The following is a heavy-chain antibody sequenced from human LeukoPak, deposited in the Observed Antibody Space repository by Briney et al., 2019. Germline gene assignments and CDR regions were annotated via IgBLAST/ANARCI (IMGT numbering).Heavy chain of an antibody. D-gene: IGHD1-26*01. CDR1: GYTFSGYY. CDR2: INPNSGGT. J-gene: IGHJ4*02. CDR3: AREGSRVGAPKPPSDY. Sequence: ASVKVSCKASGYTFSGYYMHWVRQAPGQGLEWVGWINPNSGGTNYAQNFRGRVTMTRDTSISTVYMELSSLRSDDTAVYFCAREGSRVGAPKPPSDYWGQGTLVTVSS. V-gene: IGHV1-2*02.